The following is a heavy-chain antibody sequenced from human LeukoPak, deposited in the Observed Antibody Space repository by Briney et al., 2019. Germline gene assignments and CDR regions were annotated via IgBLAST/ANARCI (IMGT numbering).Heavy chain of an antibody. V-gene: IGHV1-46*01. Sequence: ASVKVSCKASGYTFTSYYMHWVRQAPGQGLEWMGIINPSGGSTSYAQKFQGRVTMTRDTSTSTVYMELSSLRSEDTAVYYCARAAGDATTYSSSWSYYMDVWGKGTTVTVSS. CDR3: ARAAGDATTYSSSWSYYMDV. J-gene: IGHJ6*03. CDR2: INPSGGST. D-gene: IGHD6-13*01. CDR1: GYTFTSYY.